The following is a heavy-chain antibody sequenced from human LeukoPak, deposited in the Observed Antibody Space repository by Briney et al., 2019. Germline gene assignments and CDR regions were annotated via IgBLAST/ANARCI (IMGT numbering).Heavy chain of an antibody. CDR2: IKPSNGDT. Sequence: ASVKVSCKASGYNFSGHYMHWVRQAPGQGLEWMGWIKPSNGDTNYAQKLQGRVTMTTDTSTSTAYMELRSLRSDDTAVYYCARDEVAVAGSDYYGMDVWGQGTTVTVSS. V-gene: IGHV1-18*04. CDR3: ARDEVAVAGSDYYGMDV. J-gene: IGHJ6*02. D-gene: IGHD6-19*01. CDR1: GYNFSGHY.